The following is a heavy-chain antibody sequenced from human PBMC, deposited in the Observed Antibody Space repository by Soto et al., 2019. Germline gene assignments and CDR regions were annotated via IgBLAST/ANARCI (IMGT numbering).Heavy chain of an antibody. CDR2: IDHSGTT. D-gene: IGHD5-18*01. V-gene: IGHV4-31*03. Sequence: SLTCTVSCFSLPSCGYYWTWIRPHPEKGLEWLGNIDHSGTTYYNPSLRSRLSISLDTSQNQFSLQVTSMTAADTAVYFCVRGRGYSYQNYFDLWGQGSLVTVSS. CDR1: CFSLPSCGYY. CDR3: VRGRGYSYQNYFDL. J-gene: IGHJ5*02.